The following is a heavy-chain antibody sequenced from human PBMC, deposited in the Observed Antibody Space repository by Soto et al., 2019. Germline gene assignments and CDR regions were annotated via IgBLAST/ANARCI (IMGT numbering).Heavy chain of an antibody. CDR1: GFTSGDYT. J-gene: IGHJ4*02. CDR3: TRDSRAYCSGGSCYYFDH. D-gene: IGHD2-15*01. Sequence: GGSLRLSCTASGFTSGDYTMSWFRQAPGKGLEWVGFIRSKTYGGTTEYAASVKGRFTISRDDSTSIAYLQMNSLKTEDTAVYYCTRDSRAYCSGGSCYYFDHWGQGTLVTVSS. V-gene: IGHV3-49*03. CDR2: IRSKTYGGTT.